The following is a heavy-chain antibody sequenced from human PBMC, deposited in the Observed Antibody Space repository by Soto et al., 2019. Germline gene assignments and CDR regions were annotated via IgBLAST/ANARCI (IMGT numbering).Heavy chain of an antibody. V-gene: IGHV1-46*03. Sequence: QVQLVQSGAEVKKPGASVRVSCKASGYTFTNYYIDWVRQAPGQGLEWMGIINPNGGSTMYAQKFQGRVTMTRDTSTSTVYMELSSLRSEDTAVYYCAIAAWNTVTNRLNDVFDVWGQGTMVTVSS. J-gene: IGHJ3*01. D-gene: IGHD4-4*01. CDR2: INPNGGST. CDR1: GYTFTNYY. CDR3: AIAAWNTVTNRLNDVFDV.